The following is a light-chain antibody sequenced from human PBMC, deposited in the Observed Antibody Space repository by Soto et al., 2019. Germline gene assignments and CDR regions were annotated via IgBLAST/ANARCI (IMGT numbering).Light chain of an antibody. Sequence: AIQMTQSPSSLSASVGDRVTITCRASQGIRNDLDWFQQKPGKAPKLLIYAASNLQSGVPARFSGSVSDTYFTPTFSSLQPQDFATYYCLQKYFYPSTFGPGTKVDIK. J-gene: IGKJ3*01. CDR1: QGIRND. CDR2: AAS. CDR3: LQKYFYPST. V-gene: IGKV1-6*01.